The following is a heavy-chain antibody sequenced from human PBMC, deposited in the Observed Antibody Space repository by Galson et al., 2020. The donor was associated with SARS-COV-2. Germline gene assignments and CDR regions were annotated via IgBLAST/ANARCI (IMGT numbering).Heavy chain of an antibody. J-gene: IGHJ4*02. CDR1: GFSHSTSEVG. CDR2: IKQDDDK. Sequence: SGLPLVKPTQTLTLTCTFSGFSHSTSEVGVAWIRQPPETALPWPALIKQDDDKRYSPSLKSRLTITKDTSKNQVVLTMDNMDPVDTATYYGAHLKSDFGSGYGIFDYWGQGTLVTGSS. D-gene: IGHD3-3*01. V-gene: IGHV2-5*02. CDR3: AHLKSDFGSGYGIFDY.